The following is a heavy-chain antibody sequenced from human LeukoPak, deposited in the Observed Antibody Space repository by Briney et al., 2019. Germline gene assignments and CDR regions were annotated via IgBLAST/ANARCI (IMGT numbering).Heavy chain of an antibody. CDR1: GFTFSSYS. Sequence: GGSLRLSCVASGFTFSSYSMNWVRQAPGKGLEWVAGIIGSGVTTYYADSVKGRFTISRDNSKNTLFLQMNSLRAEDTAVYYCAKDSVEYGDPPTANDYWGQGTLVTVSS. J-gene: IGHJ4*02. CDR3: AKDSVEYGDPPTANDY. CDR2: IIGSGVTT. V-gene: IGHV3-23*01. D-gene: IGHD4-17*01.